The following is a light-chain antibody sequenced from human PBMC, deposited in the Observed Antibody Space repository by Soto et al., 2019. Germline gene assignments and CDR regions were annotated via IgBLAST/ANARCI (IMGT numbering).Light chain of an antibody. CDR3: CSYAGSSTPGV. J-gene: IGLJ3*02. CDR2: EVS. V-gene: IGLV2-23*02. CDR1: SSDVGSYNL. Sequence: QSALTQPASVSGSPGQSITLSCTGTSSDVGSYNLVSWYQQHPGKAPKLMIYEVSKRPSGVSNRFSGSKSGNTASLTISGLQDEDEADYYCCSYAGSSTPGVFGGGTKVTVL.